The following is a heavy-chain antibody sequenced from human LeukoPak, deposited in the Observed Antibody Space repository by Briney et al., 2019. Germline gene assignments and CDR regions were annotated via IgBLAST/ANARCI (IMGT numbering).Heavy chain of an antibody. CDR1: GFTFSSYG. CDR3: AKDAEWELPNDAFDI. Sequence: GRSLRLSCAASGFTFSSYGMQWIRQAPGKGLEWVAVILYDGSNKYYADSVKGRFTISRDNAKNSLYLQMNSLRAEDTALYYCAKDAEWELPNDAFDIWGQGTMVTVSS. D-gene: IGHD1-26*01. J-gene: IGHJ3*02. CDR2: ILYDGSNK. V-gene: IGHV3-30*18.